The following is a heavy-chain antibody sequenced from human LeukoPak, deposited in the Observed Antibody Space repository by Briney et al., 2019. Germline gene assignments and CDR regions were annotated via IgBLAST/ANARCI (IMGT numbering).Heavy chain of an antibody. Sequence: GGPLRLSCAASGFTFSPSAMSWVRQAPGKDLQWVSSINGGAFSTYYADSVKGRFTISRDTARNILYLQMNSLRTDDTAIYYCATANPTPRGINFDYWGQGTVVVVSS. CDR1: GFTFSPSA. D-gene: IGHD3-10*01. V-gene: IGHV3-23*01. CDR3: ATANPTPRGINFDY. J-gene: IGHJ4*02. CDR2: INGGAFST.